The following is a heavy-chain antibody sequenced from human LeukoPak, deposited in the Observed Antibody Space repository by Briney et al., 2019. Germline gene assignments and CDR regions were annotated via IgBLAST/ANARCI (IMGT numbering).Heavy chain of an antibody. CDR3: ARLVYSGSYFDY. CDR2: ISSSGSTI. J-gene: IGHJ4*02. CDR1: GFTFSSYE. D-gene: IGHD1-26*01. V-gene: IGHV3-48*03. Sequence: PGGSLRLSCAASGFTFSSYEMNWVRQAPGKGLEWVSYISSSGSTIYYVDSVKGRFTISRDNAKNSLYLQMNSLRAEDTAVYYCARLVYSGSYFDYWGQGTLVTVSS.